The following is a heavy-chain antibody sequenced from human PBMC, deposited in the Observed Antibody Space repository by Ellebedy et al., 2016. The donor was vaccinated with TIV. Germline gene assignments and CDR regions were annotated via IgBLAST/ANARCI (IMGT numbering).Heavy chain of an antibody. Sequence: MPSETLSLTCTVSGGSISSSSYYWGWSRQPPGKGLEWIGSIYYSGSTNYNPSLESRVTISVDTSKNQFSLKLSSVTAADTAVYYCAREGRGNSAGMDVWGKGTTVTVSS. V-gene: IGHV4-39*07. CDR2: IYYSGST. J-gene: IGHJ6*04. D-gene: IGHD4-23*01. CDR3: AREGRGNSAGMDV. CDR1: GGSISSSSYY.